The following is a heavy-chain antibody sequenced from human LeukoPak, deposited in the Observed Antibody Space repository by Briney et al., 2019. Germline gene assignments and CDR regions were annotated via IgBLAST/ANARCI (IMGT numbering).Heavy chain of an antibody. V-gene: IGHV3-74*01. CDR2: INPAGSST. D-gene: IGHD1-26*01. CDR1: GGSISSYY. J-gene: IGHJ3*02. Sequence: PSETLSLTCTVSGGSISSYYWSWIRQPPGKGLVWVSRINPAGSSTYYADSVKGRFTISRDNAKNTLYLQMNSLRDEDTAVCYCARAIGGTYGAFEIWGQGTMVTVSS. CDR3: ARAIGGTYGAFEI.